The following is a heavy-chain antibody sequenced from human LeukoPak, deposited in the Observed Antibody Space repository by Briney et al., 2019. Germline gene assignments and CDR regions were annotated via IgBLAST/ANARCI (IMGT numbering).Heavy chain of an antibody. D-gene: IGHD6-19*01. Sequence: ASVKVSCKASGYTFTDYYMHWVRQAPGQGLEWMGWINPSSGGTNYAQKFQGRVTMTRDTSISTAYMELSRLRSDDTAVYYCARGVGIAVAGIDAFDIWGQGTMVTVSS. CDR1: GYTFTDYY. V-gene: IGHV1-2*02. J-gene: IGHJ3*02. CDR3: ARGVGIAVAGIDAFDI. CDR2: INPSSGGT.